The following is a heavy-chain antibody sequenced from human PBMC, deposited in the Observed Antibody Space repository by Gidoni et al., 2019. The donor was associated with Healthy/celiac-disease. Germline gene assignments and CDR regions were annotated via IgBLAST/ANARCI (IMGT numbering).Heavy chain of an antibody. Sequence: QLQLQESGPGLVKPSETLSLTCTASGCSLSSSSYYWGWIRQPPGKGLEWIGSIYYSGSTYYNPSLKSRVTISVDTSKNQFSLKLSSVTAADTAVYYCARRTAMATRPFDYWGQGTLVTVSS. CDR1: GCSLSSSSYY. CDR2: IYYSGST. CDR3: ARRTAMATRPFDY. J-gene: IGHJ4*02. D-gene: IGHD5-18*01. V-gene: IGHV4-39*01.